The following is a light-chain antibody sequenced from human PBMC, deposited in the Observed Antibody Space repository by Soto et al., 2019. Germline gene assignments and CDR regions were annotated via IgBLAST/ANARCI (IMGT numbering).Light chain of an antibody. Sequence: EVVLTQSPGTLSLSPGERATLSCRASQSVSSGYLSWYQQKPGQAPRLLIYGASSRATGIPDRFSGSGSGTDFTLTISRLEPEDFAVYFCQQYTYSPWTFGQGTKVEIK. CDR1: QSVSSGY. V-gene: IGKV3-20*01. CDR3: QQYTYSPWT. J-gene: IGKJ1*01. CDR2: GAS.